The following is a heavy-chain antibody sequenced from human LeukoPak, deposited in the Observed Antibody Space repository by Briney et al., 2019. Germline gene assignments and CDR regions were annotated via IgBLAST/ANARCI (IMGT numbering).Heavy chain of an antibody. CDR2: ISGSGGST. CDR3: AKDGPQNYYDSSGYYSLKSKNYYYMDV. D-gene: IGHD3-22*01. V-gene: IGHV3-23*01. J-gene: IGHJ6*03. Sequence: GGSLRLSCAASGFTFSSYAMSWVRQAPGKGLEWVSAISGSGGSTYYADSVKGRFTISRDNSKNTLYLQMNSLRAEDTAVYYCAKDGPQNYYDSSGYYSLKSKNYYYMDVWGKGTTVTISS. CDR1: GFTFSSYA.